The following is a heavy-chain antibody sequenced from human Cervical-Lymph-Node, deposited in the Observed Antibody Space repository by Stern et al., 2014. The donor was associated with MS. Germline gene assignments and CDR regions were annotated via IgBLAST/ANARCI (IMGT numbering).Heavy chain of an antibody. CDR1: GGSITNRDY. CDR3: ARGVTAVTNYVPNWCFDL. CDR2: VYYSGIT. J-gene: IGHJ2*01. D-gene: IGHD4-11*01. Sequence: QVQLQESGPGLVKPSETLSLTCTVSGGSITNRDYWGWIRQSPGKGLEWIGSVYYSGITYYRPSLKSRATISIDTSRNQFFLRLTPVTATDTAVYFCARGVTAVTNYVPNWCFDLWGRGTLVTVSS. V-gene: IGHV4-39*02.